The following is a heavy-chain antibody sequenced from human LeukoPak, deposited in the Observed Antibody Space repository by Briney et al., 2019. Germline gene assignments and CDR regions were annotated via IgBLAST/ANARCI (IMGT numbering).Heavy chain of an antibody. D-gene: IGHD3-22*01. V-gene: IGHV3-11*04. CDR3: ARDSHYYDSSGYAY. J-gene: IGHJ4*02. CDR1: GFTFSDYY. CDR2: ISSSGSTI. Sequence: GGSLRLSCAASGFTFSDYYMSWIRQAPGKGLEWVSYISSSGSTIYYADSVEGRFTISRDNAKNSLYLQMNSLRAEDTAVYYCARDSHYYDSSGYAYWGQGTLVTVSS.